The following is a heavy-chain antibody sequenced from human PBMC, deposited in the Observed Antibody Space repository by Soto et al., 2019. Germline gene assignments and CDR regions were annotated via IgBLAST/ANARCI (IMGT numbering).Heavy chain of an antibody. J-gene: IGHJ4*02. V-gene: IGHV4-34*01. D-gene: IGHD3-22*01. CDR1: GGSVSGYY. Sequence: SETLSPTCDVYGGSVSGYYWNWIRHPPGKGLEWIGEINVGGSTNYNPSLKTRVTISLDMSQNQFSLKWGSLTAGDTSVYYCGSGNGYYYAGSGEVDYWGQGALVTVSS. CDR2: INVGGST. CDR3: GSGNGYYYAGSGEVDY.